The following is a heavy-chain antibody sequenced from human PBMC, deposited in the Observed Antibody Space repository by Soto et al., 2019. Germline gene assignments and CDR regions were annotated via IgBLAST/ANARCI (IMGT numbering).Heavy chain of an antibody. D-gene: IGHD5-18*01. J-gene: IGHJ4*02. CDR3: ARAVDTAMGSLDY. Sequence: GGSLRLSCAASGFTFSSYGMHWVRQAPGKGLEWVAVIWYDGSNKYYADSVKGRFTISRDNSKNTLYLQMNSLRAEDTAVYYCARAVDTAMGSLDYWGQGTLVTVSS. CDR1: GFTFSSYG. V-gene: IGHV3-33*08. CDR2: IWYDGSNK.